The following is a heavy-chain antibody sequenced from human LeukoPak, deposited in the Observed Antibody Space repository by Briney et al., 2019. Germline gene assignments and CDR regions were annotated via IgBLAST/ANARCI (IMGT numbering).Heavy chain of an antibody. D-gene: IGHD6-13*01. CDR1: EFTFSSYW. Sequence: GGSLRLSCAASEFTFSSYWMTWVREAPGKGLEWVANIKQDGSEIYYMDSVKGRFTISRDNAKNSLYLQMNSQRAEDTAVYYCARDLWAQKLRHRYFDYWGQGTLVTVSP. J-gene: IGHJ4*02. CDR3: ARDLWAQKLRHRYFDY. V-gene: IGHV3-7*05. CDR2: IKQDGSEI.